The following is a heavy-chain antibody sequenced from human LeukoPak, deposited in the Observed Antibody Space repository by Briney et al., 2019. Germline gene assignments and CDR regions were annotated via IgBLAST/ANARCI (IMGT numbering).Heavy chain of an antibody. CDR1: GFTFSNYS. Sequence: GESLRLSCAASGFTFSNYSMNWVRQAPGKGLEWVSVIYSGVSTYYADSVRGRFTISRDNSKNTLYLQMNSLRAEDTAVYYCAKVRCSSTSCYRGYFDYWGQGTLVTVSS. J-gene: IGHJ4*02. V-gene: IGHV3-53*01. CDR2: IYSGVST. D-gene: IGHD2-2*01. CDR3: AKVRCSSTSCYRGYFDY.